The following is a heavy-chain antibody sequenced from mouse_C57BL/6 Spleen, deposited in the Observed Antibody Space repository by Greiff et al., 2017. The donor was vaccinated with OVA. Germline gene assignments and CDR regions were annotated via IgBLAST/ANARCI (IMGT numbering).Heavy chain of an antibody. J-gene: IGHJ4*01. V-gene: IGHV1-26*01. CDR1: GYTFTDYY. Sequence: EVQLQQSGPELVKPGASVKISCKASGYTFTDYYMNWVKQSHGKSLEWIGDINPNTGGTSYNQKFKGKATLTVDKSSSTAYMELRSLTSEDSAVYYCARGITTVVATRRAMDDWGQGTSVTVSS. CDR3: ARGITTVVATRRAMDD. CDR2: INPNTGGT. D-gene: IGHD1-1*01.